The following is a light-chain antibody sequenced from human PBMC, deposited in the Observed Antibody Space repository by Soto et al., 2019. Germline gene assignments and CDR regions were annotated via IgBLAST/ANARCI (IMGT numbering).Light chain of an antibody. Sequence: EIVLTQSPATLSLSPGERATHSCRASQSVSTYFAWSQQMPGLAPRLLLSDASNMAISIPARFIGSESGTDFTLTISSLVPDDCAGYDCQQRCNCLSWTFGQGTKVELK. V-gene: IGKV3-11*01. J-gene: IGKJ1*01. CDR1: QSVSTY. CDR2: DAS. CDR3: QQRCNCLSWT.